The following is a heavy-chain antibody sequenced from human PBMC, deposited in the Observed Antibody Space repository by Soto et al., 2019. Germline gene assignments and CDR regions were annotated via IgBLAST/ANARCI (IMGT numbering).Heavy chain of an antibody. J-gene: IGHJ3*02. V-gene: IGHV3-9*01. CDR1: GFTFDDYA. CDR2: ISWNSGSI. Sequence: EVQLVESGGGLVQPGRSLRLSCAASGFTFDDYAMHWVRQAPGKGLEWVSGISWNSGSIGYADSVKGRFTISRDNAKSSLYLQMNSRRAEDTALYYCAKVYCSSTSCLDAFDIWGQGTMVTVSS. D-gene: IGHD2-2*01. CDR3: AKVYCSSTSCLDAFDI.